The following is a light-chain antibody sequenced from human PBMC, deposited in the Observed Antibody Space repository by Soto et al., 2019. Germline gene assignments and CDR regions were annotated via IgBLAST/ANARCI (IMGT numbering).Light chain of an antibody. CDR2: GAS. CDR3: QQYGSSPRT. Sequence: MALRQSPCKMSLGRGERANLSCRASQSVRSNFLAWYQQKPGQAPRLLIYGASNRATGIPARFSGSGSGTDFTLTISRLEPEDSAVYYCQQYGSSPRTFGQGTKVDIK. V-gene: IGKV3-20*01. CDR1: QSVRSNF. J-gene: IGKJ1*01.